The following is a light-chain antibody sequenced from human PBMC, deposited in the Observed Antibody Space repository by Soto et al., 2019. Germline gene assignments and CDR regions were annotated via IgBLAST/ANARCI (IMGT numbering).Light chain of an antibody. V-gene: IGLV1-44*01. CDR3: VAWDDRLNGWV. CDR2: SSD. Sequence: QTVVIQPPSASGTPGQRVTISCSGRNSNIGSNTVSWYHQVPGTAPKVVIYSSDQRASGVPDRLSASKSGTSASLAISGLQSADEGDYYCVAWDDRLNGWVFGGGTKVTVL. CDR1: NSNIGSNT. J-gene: IGLJ3*02.